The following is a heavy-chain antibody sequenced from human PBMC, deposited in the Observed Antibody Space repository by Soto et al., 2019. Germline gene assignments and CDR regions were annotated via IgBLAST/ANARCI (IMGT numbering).Heavy chain of an antibody. CDR2: IRFDGSAT. CDR1: EIIFSGYG. Sequence: GGSLRLSCAVSEIIFSGYGMHWVRQAPGKGLEWVAVIRFDGSATTYADSVKGRFTISRDNAKNTLFLQMNTLRVDDTAVYYCARDNWNSYWGQGTLVTVSS. CDR3: ARDNWNSY. J-gene: IGHJ4*02. D-gene: IGHD1-1*01. V-gene: IGHV3-33*01.